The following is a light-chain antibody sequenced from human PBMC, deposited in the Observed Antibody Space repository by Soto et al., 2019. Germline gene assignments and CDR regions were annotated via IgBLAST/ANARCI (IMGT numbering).Light chain of an antibody. J-gene: IGLJ1*01. V-gene: IGLV1-51*02. CDR1: SSNIGNNY. CDR3: GTWDSSMRAGGYV. Sequence: QSVLTQPPSVSAAPGQKVTISCSGSSSNIGNNYVSWYQQLPGTAPKLLIYENNKRPSGIPDRFSGSKSGTSATLGITGLQTGDEADYYCGTWDSSMRAGGYVVGTGTKVTGL. CDR2: ENN.